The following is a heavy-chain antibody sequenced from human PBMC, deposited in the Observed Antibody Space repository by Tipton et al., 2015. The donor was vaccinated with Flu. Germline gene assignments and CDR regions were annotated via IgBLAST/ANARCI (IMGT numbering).Heavy chain of an antibody. D-gene: IGHD3-10*01. CDR1: GGSFSGYY. Sequence: TLSLTCAVYGGSFSGYYWSWIRQPPGKGLEWVGEINHSGTTNYNPSLTSRVTVSADTSKKQFSLKLTSVTAADTGIYYCARGSGSGTYMIFDFWGQGTLATVSS. V-gene: IGHV4-34*01. J-gene: IGHJ4*02. CDR3: ARGSGSGTYMIFDF. CDR2: INHSGTT.